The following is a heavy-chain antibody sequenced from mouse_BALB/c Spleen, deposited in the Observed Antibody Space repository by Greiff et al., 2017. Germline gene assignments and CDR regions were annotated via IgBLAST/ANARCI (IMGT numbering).Heavy chain of an antibody. Sequence: EVQRVESGGGLVKPGGSLKLPCAASGFTFSSYAMSWVRQSPEKRLEWIAEISRGDSYTYYPDTVTGRFTISRDNAKNTLYLEMSSLRSEDTAMYYCARGPLPYAMDYWGQGTSVTVSS. V-gene: IGHV5-9-4*01. CDR1: GFTFSSYA. CDR2: ISRGDSYT. J-gene: IGHJ4*01. CDR3: ARGPLPYAMDY.